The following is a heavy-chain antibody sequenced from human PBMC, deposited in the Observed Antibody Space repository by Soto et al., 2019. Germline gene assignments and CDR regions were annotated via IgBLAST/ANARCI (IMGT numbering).Heavy chain of an antibody. CDR3: ARGYCSSSGCSHYFDY. J-gene: IGHJ4*02. CDR1: GYTFPVNY. Sequence: ASVKVSCKASGYTFPVNYMHGVLQSPVQGLEWMAFINPTSGGTNYAQKFQGRVTMTWDTSISTAYMELSRLRSDDTAIYYCARGYCSSSGCSHYFDYWGQGTLVTVSS. CDR2: INPTSGGT. V-gene: IGHV1-2*02. D-gene: IGHD2-2*01.